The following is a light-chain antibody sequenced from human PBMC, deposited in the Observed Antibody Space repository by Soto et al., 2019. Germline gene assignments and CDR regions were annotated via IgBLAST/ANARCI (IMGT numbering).Light chain of an antibody. Sequence: QSALTQPASVSGSPGQSITISCTGTSSDVGGYNYVSWYQQHPGKAPKLMIYDVSNRPSGISNRFSCSKSCNTASLTISGLQAEDEADYYCSSYTSSSFYVFVTGTKLTVL. CDR2: DVS. CDR3: SSYTSSSFYV. CDR1: SSDVGGYNY. J-gene: IGLJ1*01. V-gene: IGLV2-14*01.